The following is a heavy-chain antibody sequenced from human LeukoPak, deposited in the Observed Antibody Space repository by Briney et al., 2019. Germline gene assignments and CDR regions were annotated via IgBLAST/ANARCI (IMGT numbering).Heavy chain of an antibody. CDR1: GYTFTGYY. CDR3: ARVSHKGLVGVADDY. D-gene: IGHD2-15*01. Sequence: ASVKVSCKASGYTFTGYYMHWVRQAPGQGLEWMGRINPNSGGTNYAQKFQGRVTMTRDTSISTAYMELSSLTSDDTAVYYCARVSHKGLVGVADDYWGQGILVTVSS. V-gene: IGHV1-2*06. J-gene: IGHJ4*02. CDR2: INPNSGGT.